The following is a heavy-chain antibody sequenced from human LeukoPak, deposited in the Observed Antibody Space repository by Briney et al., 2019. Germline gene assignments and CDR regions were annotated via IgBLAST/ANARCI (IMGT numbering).Heavy chain of an antibody. CDR1: GGSFSDYY. V-gene: IGHV4-34*01. D-gene: IGHD4-11*01. CDR3: ARGISTTGHDY. CDR2: INHSGST. Sequence: SESLSLTCAVYGGSFSDYYWSWIRQPPGKGLEWIGEINHSGSTNYNPSLKSRVTISVDTSKNQFSLKVSSVTAADTAVYFCARGISTTGHDYWGQGTLVTVSS. J-gene: IGHJ4*02.